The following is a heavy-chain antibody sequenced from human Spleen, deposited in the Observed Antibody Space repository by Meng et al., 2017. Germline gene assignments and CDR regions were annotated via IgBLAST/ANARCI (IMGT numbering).Heavy chain of an antibody. CDR1: GGTIRSHY. V-gene: IGHV4-59*11. CDR3: ASGSGSGWYYFDN. J-gene: IGHJ4*02. D-gene: IGHD6-19*01. CDR2: IFYSGGP. Sequence: QGQLQGSGPGLLKPSETLSLICTVSGGTIRSHYWSWIRQPPGKGLEWIGYIFYSGGPNYSPSLKSRVTISIDTSKNQFSLRLSSVTPADTAMYYCASGSGSGWYYFDNWGQGTLVTVSS.